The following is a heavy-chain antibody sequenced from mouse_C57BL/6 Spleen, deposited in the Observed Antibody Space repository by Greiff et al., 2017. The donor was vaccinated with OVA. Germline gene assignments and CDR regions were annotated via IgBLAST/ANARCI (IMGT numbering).Heavy chain of an antibody. CDR3: ARWAQLGGGYAMDY. Sequence: QVQLKESGPELVKPGASVKISCKASGYAFSSSWMNWVKQRPGKGLEWIGRIYPGDGDTNYNGKFKGKATLTADKSSSTAYMQLSSLTSEDSAVYFCARWAQLGGGYAMDYWGQGTSVTVSS. CDR2: IYPGDGDT. V-gene: IGHV1-82*01. CDR1: GYAFSSSW. J-gene: IGHJ4*01. D-gene: IGHD4-1*02.